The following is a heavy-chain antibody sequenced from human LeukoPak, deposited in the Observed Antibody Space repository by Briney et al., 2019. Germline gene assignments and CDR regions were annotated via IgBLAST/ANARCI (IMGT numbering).Heavy chain of an antibody. J-gene: IGHJ5*02. CDR3: ARETDDPHNWNYPEDWFDP. Sequence: SETLSLTCTVSGGSISSSSYYWGWIRQPPGKGLEWIGSIYYSGSTYYNPSLKSRVTISVDTSKNQFSLKLSSVTAADTAVYYCARETDDPHNWNYPEDWFDPWGQGTLVTVSS. V-gene: IGHV4-39*07. CDR2: IYYSGST. D-gene: IGHD1-7*01. CDR1: GGSISSSSYY.